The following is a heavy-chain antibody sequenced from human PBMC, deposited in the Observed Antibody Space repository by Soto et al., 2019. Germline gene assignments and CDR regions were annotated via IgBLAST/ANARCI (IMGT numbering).Heavy chain of an antibody. CDR3: ARDGSTSGRPGILAY. Sequence: SVKVSCKASGGTFSNYDISWVREAPGQGLEWMGGIIPMFGTPNYAQKFQGRVTITADESTSTAYMELSSLTSDETAVYYCARDGSTSGRPGILAYSAQRPLVPVSA. V-gene: IGHV1-69*13. CDR2: IIPMFGTP. D-gene: IGHD2-2*01. CDR1: GGTFSNYD. J-gene: IGHJ4*02.